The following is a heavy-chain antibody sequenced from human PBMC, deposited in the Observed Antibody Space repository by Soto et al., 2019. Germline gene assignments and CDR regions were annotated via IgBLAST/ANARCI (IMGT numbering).Heavy chain of an antibody. CDR1: GYTFTSYG. V-gene: IGHV1-18*01. CDR2: ISAYNGNT. CDR3: ARDPPPMDV. Sequence: QVHLVQSGAEVKKPGASVKVSCTASGYTFTSYGISWVRQAPGQGLEWMGWISAYNGNTTYEQKLQGRVTMTTDTSTSTAYTELRSLRSDDTAVYYCARDPPPMDVWGQGTTVTVSS. J-gene: IGHJ6*02.